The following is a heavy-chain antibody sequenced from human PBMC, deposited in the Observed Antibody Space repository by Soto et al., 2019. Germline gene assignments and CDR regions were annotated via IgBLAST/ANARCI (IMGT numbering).Heavy chain of an antibody. D-gene: IGHD1-1*01. CDR3: AKVGYDWNDVGYYYYGMDV. CDR2: ISYDGSNK. J-gene: IGHJ6*02. V-gene: IGHV3-30*18. Sequence: SLRLSWAASGFTFRSYGLHWVRQAPGKGLEWVAVISYDGSNKYYADSVKGRFTISRDNSKNTLYLQMNSLRAEDTAVYYCAKVGYDWNDVGYYYYGMDVWGQGTTVTVSS. CDR1: GFTFRSYG.